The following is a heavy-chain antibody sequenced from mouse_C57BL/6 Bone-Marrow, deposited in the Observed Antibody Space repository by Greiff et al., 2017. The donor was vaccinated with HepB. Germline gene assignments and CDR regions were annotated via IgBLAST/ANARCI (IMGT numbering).Heavy chain of an antibody. CDR1: GYTFTDYY. CDR3: AKEGEGYYYGSSSWFAY. J-gene: IGHJ3*01. D-gene: IGHD1-1*01. V-gene: IGHV1-26*01. CDR2: INPNNGGT. Sequence: VQLQQSGPELVKPGASVKISCKASGYTFTDYYMNWVKQSHGKSLEWIGDINPNNGGTSYNQKFKGKATLTVDKSSSTAYMELRSLTSEDSAVYYCAKEGEGYYYGSSSWFAYWGQGTLVTVSA.